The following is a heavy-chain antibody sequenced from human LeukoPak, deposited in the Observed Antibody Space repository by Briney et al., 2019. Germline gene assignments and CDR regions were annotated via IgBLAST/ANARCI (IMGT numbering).Heavy chain of an antibody. CDR2: INHSGST. CDR3: ARSDLAAAGDFDY. Sequence: PSETLSLTCAVYGGSFSGYYRSWIRQPPGKGLEWIGEINHSGSTNYNPSLKSRVTISVDTSKNQFSLKLSSVTAADTAVYYCARSDLAAAGDFDYWGQGTLVTVSS. D-gene: IGHD6-13*01. CDR1: GGSFSGYY. V-gene: IGHV4-34*01. J-gene: IGHJ4*02.